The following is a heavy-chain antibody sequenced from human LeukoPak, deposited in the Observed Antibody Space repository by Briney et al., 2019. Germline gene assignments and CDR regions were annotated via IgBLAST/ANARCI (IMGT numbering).Heavy chain of an antibody. CDR2: IYYSGST. V-gene: IGHV4-59*08. Sequence: SETLSLTCTVSGGSISSYYWSWLRQPPGKGLEWIGYIYYSGSTNYNPSLKSRVTISVDTSKNQFSLKLSSVTAADTAVYYCARQLYSNLIDYWGQGTLVTVSS. CDR3: ARQLYSNLIDY. D-gene: IGHD4-11*01. CDR1: GGSISSYY. J-gene: IGHJ4*02.